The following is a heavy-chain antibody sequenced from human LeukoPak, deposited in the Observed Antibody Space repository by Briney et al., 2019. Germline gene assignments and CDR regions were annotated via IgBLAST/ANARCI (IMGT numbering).Heavy chain of an antibody. CDR3: ARLTRLSTSPDRYCLDY. J-gene: IGHJ4*02. V-gene: IGHV4-39*07. Sequence: SETLSLTCTVSGGAISSSSYYWGWIRQPPGKGLEWIGSIYYSGSTYYNPSLKSRVTISVEPSKNQSSLKLSSVTAPDTAVYYCARLTRLSTSPDRYCLDYWGQGTLVTVSS. CDR2: IYYSGST. CDR1: GGAISSSSYY. D-gene: IGHD6-6*01.